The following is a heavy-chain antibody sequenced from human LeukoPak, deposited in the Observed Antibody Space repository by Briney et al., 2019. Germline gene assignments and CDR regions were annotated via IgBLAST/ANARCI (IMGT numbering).Heavy chain of an antibody. D-gene: IGHD6-19*01. V-gene: IGHV4-34*01. J-gene: IGHJ6*01. CDR2: INHSGST. Sequence: SETLSLTCAVYGGSFSGYYWSWIRQPPGKGLEWIGEINHSGSTNYNPSLKSRVTISVDTSKNQFSLKLSSVTAADTAVYYCARGGRNSSGFHYYYYGMDVWGQGTTVTVSS. CDR3: ARGGRNSSGFHYYYYGMDV. CDR1: GGSFSGYY.